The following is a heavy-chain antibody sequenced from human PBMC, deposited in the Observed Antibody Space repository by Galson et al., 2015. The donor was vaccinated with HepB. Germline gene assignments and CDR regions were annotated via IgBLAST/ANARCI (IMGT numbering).Heavy chain of an antibody. Sequence: SVKVSCKASGYTFTNYDITWMRQAPGQGLEWMGRISPYNGNTNYAQNLQDRVTMTTDTSTSTAYMELRSPRSDDTAVFYCARGGIQLWPNDYWGQGTLVTVSS. CDR2: ISPYNGNT. D-gene: IGHD5-18*01. V-gene: IGHV1-18*04. CDR1: GYTFTNYD. J-gene: IGHJ4*02. CDR3: ARGGIQLWPNDY.